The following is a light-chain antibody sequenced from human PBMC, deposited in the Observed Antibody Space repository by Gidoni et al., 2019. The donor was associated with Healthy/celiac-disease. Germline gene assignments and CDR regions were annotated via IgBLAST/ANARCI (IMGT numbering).Light chain of an antibody. V-gene: IGKV1-39*01. CDR3: QQSYSTPLE. CDR1: QSISSY. CDR2: AAS. J-gene: IGKJ1*01. Sequence: DIQMTQSPSSLSASVGDRVTITCRASQSISSYLNWYQQKPGKAPKLLIYAASSLQSGVPSRFSGSGSGTDFTLTISSLQPEDFATYYCQQSYSTPLEFXQXTKVEIK.